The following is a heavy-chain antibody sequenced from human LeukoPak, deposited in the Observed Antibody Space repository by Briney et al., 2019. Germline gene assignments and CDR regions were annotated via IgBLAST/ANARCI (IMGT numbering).Heavy chain of an antibody. CDR3: VKDTGYSSGSGDY. CDR1: GFTFSSYA. CDR2: ISNNGGTT. Sequence: GGSLRLSCSTSGFTFSSYAIHWVRQAPGKGLEYVSGISNNGGTTYYADSVKGRFTISRDNSKKTVYLQMSSLKAEDTAVYHCVKDTGYSSGSGDYWGQGTLVTVSS. V-gene: IGHV3-64D*09. D-gene: IGHD5-18*01. J-gene: IGHJ4*02.